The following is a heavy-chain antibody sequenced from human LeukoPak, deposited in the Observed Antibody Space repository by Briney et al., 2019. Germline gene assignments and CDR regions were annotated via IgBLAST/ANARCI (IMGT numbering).Heavy chain of an antibody. D-gene: IGHD6-13*01. CDR1: GGSTSSYY. CDR3: ARRSGYSSSWYPT. Sequence: SETLSLTCTVSGGSTSSYYRSWIRQPPGKGLEWIGYIYYSGSTNYNPSLKSRVTISVDTSKNQFSLKLSSVTAADTAVYYCARRSGYSSSWYPTWGQGTLVTVSS. CDR2: IYYSGST. J-gene: IGHJ5*02. V-gene: IGHV4-59*08.